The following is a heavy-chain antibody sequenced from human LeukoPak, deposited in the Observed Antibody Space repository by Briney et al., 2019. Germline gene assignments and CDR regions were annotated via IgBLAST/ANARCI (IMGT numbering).Heavy chain of an antibody. J-gene: IGHJ4*02. V-gene: IGHV3-53*01. CDR3: AGINWGLGYFDY. Sequence: GGSLRLSCAASGFIVSSNYMSWVRQAPGKGLEWVSVIYSGGSTYYADSVKGRFTISRDNSKNTLYLQMNSLRAEDTAVYYCAGINWGLGYFDYWGQGTLVTVSS. D-gene: IGHD7-27*01. CDR1: GFIVSSNY. CDR2: IYSGGST.